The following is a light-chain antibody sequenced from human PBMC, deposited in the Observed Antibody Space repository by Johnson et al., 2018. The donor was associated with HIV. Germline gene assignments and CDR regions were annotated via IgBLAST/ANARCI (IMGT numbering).Light chain of an antibody. CDR1: SSNIGNNY. V-gene: IGLV1-51*02. CDR3: GTWDSSLSAPL. J-gene: IGLJ1*01. CDR2: ENN. Sequence: QPVLTQPPSVSAAPGQKVTISCSGSSSNIGNNYVSWYQQLPGTAPKLLIYENNKRPSGIPDRLSGSKSGTSATLGITGLQTGDEADYYCGTWDSSLSAPLFGTGTKVTVL.